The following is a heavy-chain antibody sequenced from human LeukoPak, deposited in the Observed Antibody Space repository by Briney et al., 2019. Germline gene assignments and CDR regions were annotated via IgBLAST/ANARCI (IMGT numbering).Heavy chain of an antibody. CDR1: GGSISNSSYY. CDR2: MYYSGST. D-gene: IGHD2-2*01. Sequence: SETLSLTCTVSGGSISNSSYYWGWIRQPPGKGLEWIGSMYYSGSTYYNPSLKSRATISVDTSKNQFSLKPSSVTAADTAVYYCARAGDIVVVPAGAYGMDVWGQGTTVTVSS. CDR3: ARAGDIVVVPAGAYGMDV. J-gene: IGHJ6*02. V-gene: IGHV4-39*07.